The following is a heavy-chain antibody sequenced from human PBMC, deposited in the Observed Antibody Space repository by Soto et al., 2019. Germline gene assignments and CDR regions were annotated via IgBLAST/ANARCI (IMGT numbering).Heavy chain of an antibody. CDR2: IKQDGIDR. V-gene: IGHV3-7*01. CDR1: GFTFGNYL. CDR3: AKDHRIGVSVTGTGNWLDP. D-gene: IGHD6-19*01. J-gene: IGHJ5*02. Sequence: GGSLRLSCAASGFTFGNYLMSWVRQAPGKGPEWVANIKQDGIDRNYVDSVKGRFTISRDNAENSLYLQMNSLRVEDTGVYYCAKDHRIGVSVTGTGNWLDPWGQGTMVTV.